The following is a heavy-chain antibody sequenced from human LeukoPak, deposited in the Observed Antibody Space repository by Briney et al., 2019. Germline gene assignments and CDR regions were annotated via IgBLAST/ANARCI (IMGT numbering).Heavy chain of an antibody. J-gene: IGHJ4*02. D-gene: IGHD3-3*01. Sequence: GGSLRLSCAASGFTFSSYSMNWVRQAPGNGLEWVSSISSSSSYIYYADSVKGRFTISRDNAKNSLYLQMNSLRAEDTAVYYCAPPGPNDFWSGSDYWGQGTLVTVSS. CDR1: GFTFSSYS. V-gene: IGHV3-21*01. CDR2: ISSSSSYI. CDR3: APPGPNDFWSGSDY.